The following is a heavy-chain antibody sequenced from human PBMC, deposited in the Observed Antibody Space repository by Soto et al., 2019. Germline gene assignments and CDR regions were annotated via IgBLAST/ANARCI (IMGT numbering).Heavy chain of an antibody. CDR3: ARDRGSYALDY. J-gene: IGHJ4*02. D-gene: IGHD1-26*01. CDR1: GYTFTSYG. Sequence: QDQLVQSGAEVKKPGASVKVSCKASGYTFTSYGISWVRQAPGQGLEWMGWISANNGNTNYAQKLQGRVTMTTDTSTSTACMELRSLRSDDTAVYYCARDRGSYALDYWGQGTLVTVSS. V-gene: IGHV1-18*01. CDR2: ISANNGNT.